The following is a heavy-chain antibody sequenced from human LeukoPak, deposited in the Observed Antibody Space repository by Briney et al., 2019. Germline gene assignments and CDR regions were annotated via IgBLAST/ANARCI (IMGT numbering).Heavy chain of an antibody. V-gene: IGHV4-34*01. CDR3: ASGAYSYYYMDV. J-gene: IGHJ6*03. Sequence: SETLSLTCAVYGGSFSGYYWSWIRQPPGKGLEWIGEISHSGSTNYNPSLKSRVTISVDTSKNQFSLKLSSVTAADTAVYYCASGAYSYYYMDVWGKGTTVTISS. CDR1: GGSFSGYY. CDR2: ISHSGST. D-gene: IGHD4-11*01.